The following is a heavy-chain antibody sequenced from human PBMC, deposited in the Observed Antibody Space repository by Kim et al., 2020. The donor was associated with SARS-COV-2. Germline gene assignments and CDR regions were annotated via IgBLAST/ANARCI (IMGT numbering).Heavy chain of an antibody. D-gene: IGHD3-9*01. V-gene: IGHV1-46*01. CDR2: INPSGGST. CDR3: ARGALRYFDWLAPTFDY. CDR1: GYTFTSYY. J-gene: IGHJ4*02. Sequence: ASVKVSCKASGYTFTSYYMHWVRQAPGQGLEWMGIINPSGGSTSYAQKFQGRVTMTRDTSTSTVYMELSSLRSEDTAVYYCARGALRYFDWLAPTFDYWGQGTLVTVSS.